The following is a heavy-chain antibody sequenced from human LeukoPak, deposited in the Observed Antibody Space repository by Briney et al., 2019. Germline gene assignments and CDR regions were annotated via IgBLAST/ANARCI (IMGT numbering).Heavy chain of an antibody. J-gene: IGHJ3*02. V-gene: IGHV1-46*01. CDR1: GYTFTSYY. CDR3: ARDGPTYDSSGHAFDI. CDR2: INPSGGST. D-gene: IGHD3-22*01. Sequence: ASVKVFCKASGYTFTSYYMHWVRQAPGQGLEWMGIINPSGGSTSYAQKFQGRVTMTRDTSTSTVYMELSSLRSEDTAVYYCARDGPTYDSSGHAFDIWGQGTMVTVSS.